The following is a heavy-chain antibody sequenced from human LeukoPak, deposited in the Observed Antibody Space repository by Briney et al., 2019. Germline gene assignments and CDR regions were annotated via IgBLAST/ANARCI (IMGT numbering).Heavy chain of an antibody. CDR3: ARDVSGLAAAGTISDY. CDR2: IDTGTSTI. J-gene: IGHJ4*02. CDR1: GFTFSTYS. D-gene: IGHD6-13*01. V-gene: IGHV3-48*01. Sequence: PGGSLRLSCAASGFTFSTYSMNWVRQAPGKGLEWVSYIDTGTSTIYYADSVKGRFTISKDNAKNSLYLQMNSLRTEDTAVYYCARDVSGLAAAGTISDYWGQGTLVTVSS.